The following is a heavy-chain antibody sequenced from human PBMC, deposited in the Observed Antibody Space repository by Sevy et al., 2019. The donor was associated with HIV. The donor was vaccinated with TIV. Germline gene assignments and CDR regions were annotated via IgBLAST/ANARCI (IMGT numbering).Heavy chain of an antibody. CDR1: GYSISSNYY. CDR3: ARQRYGSGNGGFDY. CDR2: IYHTQNT. J-gene: IGHJ4*02. D-gene: IGHD3-10*01. V-gene: IGHV4-38-2*01. Sequence: SETLSLTCAVSGYSISSNYYWGWIRQPPGKVLEWIGSIYHTQNTYYNPSLQSRVTISVDTSKNQFSLKLTSVTAADTAVYYCARQRYGSGNGGFDYWGQGSLVTVSS.